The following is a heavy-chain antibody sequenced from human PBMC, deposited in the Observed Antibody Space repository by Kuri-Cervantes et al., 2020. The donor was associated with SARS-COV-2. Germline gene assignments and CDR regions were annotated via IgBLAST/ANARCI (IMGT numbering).Heavy chain of an antibody. CDR1: GYTFTSYG. V-gene: IGHV1-18*04. D-gene: IGHD3-10*01. CDR2: ISAYNGNT. J-gene: IGHJ4*02. CDR3: ARGRPRGIIVDDFDY. Sequence: ASVKVSCKASGYTFTSYGISWVRQAPGQGLEWMGWISAYNGNTNYAQKLQGRVTMTTDTSTSTAYMELRSLRSDDTAVYYCARGRPRGIIVDDFDYWGQGTLVTVSS.